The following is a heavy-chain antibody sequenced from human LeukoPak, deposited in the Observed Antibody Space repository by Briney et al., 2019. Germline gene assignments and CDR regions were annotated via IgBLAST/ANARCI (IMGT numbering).Heavy chain of an antibody. CDR2: ISYDGSNK. D-gene: IGHD5-12*01. J-gene: IGHJ4*02. CDR1: GFTFSSYA. Sequence: PGGSLRLSCAASGFTFSSYAMHWVRQAPGKGLEWVAVISYDGSNKYYADSVKGRFTISRDNSKNTLYLQMNSLRAEDTAVYYCARGDAPTLVATINISFDYWGQGTLVTVSS. V-gene: IGHV3-30*04. CDR3: ARGDAPTLVATINISFDY.